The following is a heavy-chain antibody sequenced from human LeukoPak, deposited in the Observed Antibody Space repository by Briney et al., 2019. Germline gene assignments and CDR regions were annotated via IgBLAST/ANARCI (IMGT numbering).Heavy chain of an antibody. Sequence: ASVKVSCKASGYTFTGYYMHWVRQAPGQGLEWMGWFNPNSGGTNYAQKFQGRVTMTRDTSISTAYMELSRLRSDDTAVYYCARDSLYCSSTSCHYYMDVWGKGTTVTVSS. CDR3: ARDSLYCSSTSCHYYMDV. J-gene: IGHJ6*03. V-gene: IGHV1-2*02. D-gene: IGHD2-2*01. CDR2: FNPNSGGT. CDR1: GYTFTGYY.